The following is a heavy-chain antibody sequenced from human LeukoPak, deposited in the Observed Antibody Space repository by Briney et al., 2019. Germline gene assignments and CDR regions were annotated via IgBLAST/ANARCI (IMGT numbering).Heavy chain of an antibody. CDR2: INGSGNT. CDR3: ARWYYDSSGYRYFDY. D-gene: IGHD3-22*01. Sequence: SVTLSFTCTVSGVSISTYYWTWLRQPPGKGLEWIGNINGSGNTKYNPSLNSRVTISVDTSKNHFSLKLGSVTAAGTAVYYCARWYYDSSGYRYFDYWGQGTLVIVSS. CDR1: GVSISTYY. J-gene: IGHJ4*02. V-gene: IGHV4-59*12.